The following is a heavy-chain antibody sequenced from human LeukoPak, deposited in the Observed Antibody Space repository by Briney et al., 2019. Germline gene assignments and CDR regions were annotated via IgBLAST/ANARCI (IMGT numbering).Heavy chain of an antibody. CDR2: VSYDGSNK. CDR3: AKDPPIAARRGGAFDI. CDR1: GFIFSNYG. Sequence: GGSLRLSCAASGFIFSNYGMHWVRQAPGKGLEWVAVVSYDGSNKYYADSVKGRFTISRDNSKNTLSLQMNSLRAEDTAVYYCAKDPPIAARRGGAFDIWGQGTMVTVSS. D-gene: IGHD6-6*01. J-gene: IGHJ3*02. V-gene: IGHV3-30*18.